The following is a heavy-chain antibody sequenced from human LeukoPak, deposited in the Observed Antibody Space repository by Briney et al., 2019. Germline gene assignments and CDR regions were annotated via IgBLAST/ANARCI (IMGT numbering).Heavy chain of an antibody. CDR1: GGTFSSYA. CDR2: IIPILGIA. V-gene: IGHV1-69*04. Sequence: SVKVSCKASGGTFSSYAISWVRQAPGQGLEWMGRIIPILGIANYAQKFQGRVTITADKSTSTAYMELSSLRSEDTVVYYCARDLYYGMDVWGQGTTVTVSS. CDR3: ARDLYYGMDV. J-gene: IGHJ6*02.